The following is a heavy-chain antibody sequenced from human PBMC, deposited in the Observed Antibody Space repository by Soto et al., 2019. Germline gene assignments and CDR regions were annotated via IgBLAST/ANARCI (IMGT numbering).Heavy chain of an antibody. Sequence: QVRLVQSGAEVKRPGSSVKVSCKSSGDNFSTFGISWVRQAPGQGLEWMGRIIPIFGTTNYAASLQGRITITADESTTTATRELRGLRSDDTAIYYCAGDPAMIRGLNAFDVWGQGTAVSIFS. V-gene: IGHV1-69*18. J-gene: IGHJ6*02. CDR3: AGDPAMIRGLNAFDV. CDR1: GDNFSTFG. D-gene: IGHD3-10*01. CDR2: IIPIFGTT.